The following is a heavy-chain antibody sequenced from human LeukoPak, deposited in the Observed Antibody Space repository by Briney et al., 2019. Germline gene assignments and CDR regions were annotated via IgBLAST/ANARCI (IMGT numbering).Heavy chain of an antibody. CDR2: ITSSGSII. V-gene: IGHV3-48*03. J-gene: IGHJ4*02. CDR1: GFTFSSYE. D-gene: IGHD6-19*01. CDR3: ARSGLPGIAVAADFDY. Sequence: GGSLRLSCAASGFTFSSYEMNWVRQAPGKGLEWVSYITSSGSIIYYAGSVKGRFTIARDNAKNSLFLQMTRLRAEDTAVYYCARSGLPGIAVAADFDYWGQGPLVTVSS.